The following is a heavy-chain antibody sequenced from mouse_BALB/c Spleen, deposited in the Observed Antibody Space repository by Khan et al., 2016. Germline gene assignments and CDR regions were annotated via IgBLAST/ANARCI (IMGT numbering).Heavy chain of an antibody. J-gene: IGHJ4*01. V-gene: IGHV3-8*02. Sequence: EVRLQESGPSLVKPSQTLSLTCSVTGDSITSGFWNWIRKFPGNKLEYMGYISYSGSTYYNPSLKSRISITRDTSKNQYYLQLNSVTTDDTATYYCARNYDDFYYALDYWGQGTSVNVSS. CDR3: ARNYDDFYYALDY. CDR2: ISYSGST. D-gene: IGHD2-3*01. CDR1: GDSITSGF.